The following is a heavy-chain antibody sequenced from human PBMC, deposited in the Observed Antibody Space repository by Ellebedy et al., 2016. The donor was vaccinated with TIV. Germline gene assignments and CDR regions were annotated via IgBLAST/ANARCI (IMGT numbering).Heavy chain of an antibody. CDR3: ARQRGGDALVT. J-gene: IGHJ3*02. CDR1: GASITLNH. V-gene: IGHV4-59*08. D-gene: IGHD6-25*01. Sequence: SETLSLTXNVSGASITLNHWSWIRQPPGKGLEWIGNILHSGDTNYNPSLKGRASISVDTPKNQVFLTLSSVTAAETAVYFCARQRGGDALVTWGQGTLVTVSS. CDR2: ILHSGDT.